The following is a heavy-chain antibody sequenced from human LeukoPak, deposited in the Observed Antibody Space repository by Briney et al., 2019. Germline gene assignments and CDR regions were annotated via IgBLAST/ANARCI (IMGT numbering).Heavy chain of an antibody. Sequence: SETPSLTCTVSGGSTSSSNYYWGWIRQPPGEGLEWIGGIHYSGNTYYNPSLKSRVTISIDTSKNQFSLKLSSVTAADTAVYYCARLGAGPTYYDFWSGYSSFYFDYWGQGTLVTVSS. CDR2: IHYSGNT. D-gene: IGHD3-3*01. CDR1: GGSTSSSNYY. J-gene: IGHJ4*02. CDR3: ARLGAGPTYYDFWSGYSSFYFDY. V-gene: IGHV4-39*01.